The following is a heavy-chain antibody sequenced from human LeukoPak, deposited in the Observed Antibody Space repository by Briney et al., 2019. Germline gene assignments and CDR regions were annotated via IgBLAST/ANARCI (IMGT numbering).Heavy chain of an antibody. D-gene: IGHD6-19*01. CDR1: GFTFSTYW. Sequence: GGSLRLSCAASGFTFSTYWMHWVRQAPGKGLMWVSRINIDGSSTNYADSVKGRFTISRDNAKNTLYLQMNSLRAEDTAVYYCARVQRGIAVALDYWGQGTLATVSS. V-gene: IGHV3-74*01. CDR2: INIDGSST. CDR3: ARVQRGIAVALDY. J-gene: IGHJ4*02.